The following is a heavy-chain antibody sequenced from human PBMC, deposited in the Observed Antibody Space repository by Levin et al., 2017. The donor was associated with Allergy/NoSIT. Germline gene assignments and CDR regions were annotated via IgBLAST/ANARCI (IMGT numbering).Heavy chain of an antibody. Sequence: GGSLRLSCAASGFTFSSYAMHWVRQAPGKGLEWVALISSDGSNKYYADSVKGRFTISRDNSKTTLFLQMNSLRAEDTAVYFCAKPYPSGYGDYIYYYYRMNVWGQGTTVTVSS. CDR3: AKPYPSGYGDYIYYYYRMNV. D-gene: IGHD4-17*01. V-gene: IGHV3-30*18. CDR2: ISSDGSNK. J-gene: IGHJ6*02. CDR1: GFTFSSYA.